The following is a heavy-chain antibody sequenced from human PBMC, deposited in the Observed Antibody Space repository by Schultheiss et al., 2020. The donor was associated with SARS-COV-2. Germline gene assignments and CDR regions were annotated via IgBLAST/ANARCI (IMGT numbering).Heavy chain of an antibody. CDR3: ARDGATTVTTRYYYYYGMDV. CDR2: IWYDGSNK. Sequence: GGSLRLSCAASGFTFSSYGMHWVRQAPGKGLEWVAVIWYDGSNKYYADSVKGRFTISRDNSKNTLYLQMNSLRAEDTAVYYCARDGATTVTTRYYYYYGMDVWGQGTTVTVSS. CDR1: GFTFSSYG. J-gene: IGHJ6*02. V-gene: IGHV3-33*01. D-gene: IGHD4-17*01.